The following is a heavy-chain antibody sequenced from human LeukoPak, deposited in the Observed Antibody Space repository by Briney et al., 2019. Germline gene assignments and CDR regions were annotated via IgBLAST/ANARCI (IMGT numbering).Heavy chain of an antibody. D-gene: IGHD6-13*01. CDR2: INHSGTT. V-gene: IGHV4-34*08. J-gene: IGHJ4*02. Sequence: GSLRLSCAASGFTFSSYAMSWIRQSPGKGLEWVGEINHSGTTNYNPSLKSRVTISVDTSKNQFSLKLSSVTAADTAVYYCAIVPLITATGPFELYWGQGTLVTVSP. CDR3: AIVPLITATGPFELY. CDR1: GFTFSSYA.